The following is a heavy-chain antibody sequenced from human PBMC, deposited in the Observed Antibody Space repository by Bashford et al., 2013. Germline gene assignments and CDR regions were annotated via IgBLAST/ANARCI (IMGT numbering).Heavy chain of an antibody. Sequence: VRQAPGKGLEWVSAISGSGGSTYYADSVKGRFTISRDNSKNTLYLQMNSLRAEDTAVYYCAKGDGSGSYYSPLFDYWGQGTLVTVSS. CDR3: AKGDGSGSYYSPLFDY. D-gene: IGHD3-10*01. J-gene: IGHJ4*02. V-gene: IGHV3-23*01. CDR2: ISGSGGST.